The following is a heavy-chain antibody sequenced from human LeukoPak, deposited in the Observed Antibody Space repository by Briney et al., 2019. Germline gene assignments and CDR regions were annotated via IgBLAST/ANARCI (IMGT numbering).Heavy chain of an antibody. V-gene: IGHV3-7*01. D-gene: IGHD1-26*01. Sequence: GESLRLSCAASGFTFRNYWMSWVRQAPGKGLDWVATIKQDGSEKYYGDSVKGRFTISRDNAQSSLFLQMNSLRDEDAAVYFCASMWEGGYWGQGTLVTVSS. J-gene: IGHJ4*02. CDR2: IKQDGSEK. CDR1: GFTFRNYW. CDR3: ASMWEGGY.